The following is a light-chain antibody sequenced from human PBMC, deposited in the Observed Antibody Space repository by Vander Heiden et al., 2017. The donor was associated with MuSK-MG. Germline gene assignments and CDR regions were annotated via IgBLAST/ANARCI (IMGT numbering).Light chain of an antibody. Sequence: DIQMTQSPSSLSASVGDRVTITCQASQDISNYLNWYQQKPGKAPKLLIYDVSNLGTGVPSRFSGSGFGTDFTFTISSLQPEDVATYYCRQYDNLYTFGQGTKLEIK. CDR3: RQYDNLYT. V-gene: IGKV1-33*01. J-gene: IGKJ2*01. CDR2: DVS. CDR1: QDISNY.